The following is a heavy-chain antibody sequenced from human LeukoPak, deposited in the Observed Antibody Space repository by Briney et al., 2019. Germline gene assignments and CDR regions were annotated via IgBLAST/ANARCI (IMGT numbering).Heavy chain of an antibody. Sequence: GGSLRLSCAASGFTFNSYSMNWVRQAPGKGLEWLGRIKSKSDGGTTDSTAPVKGRFTISRDDSKNTLYLQMNSLETEDTAVYYCAKSHYGYIDYWGQGTLVTVSS. D-gene: IGHD3-10*01. J-gene: IGHJ4*02. CDR3: AKSHYGYIDY. CDR1: GFTFNSYS. CDR2: IKSKSDGGTT. V-gene: IGHV3-15*01.